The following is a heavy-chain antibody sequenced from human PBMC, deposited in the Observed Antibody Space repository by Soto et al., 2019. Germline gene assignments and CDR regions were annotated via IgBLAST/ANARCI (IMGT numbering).Heavy chain of an antibody. V-gene: IGHV3-7*03. D-gene: IGHD6-6*01. CDR2: IKQEGSEK. CDR1: GFTFSSYG. Sequence: GGSLRLSCAASGFTFSSYGMSGVRQAPGKGLEGVANIKQEGSEKYYVDSVKGRFTISRDNSKNTLYLQMNSLRAEDTAVYYCAKDHLYSSSDYWGQGTLVTVSS. CDR3: AKDHLYSSSDY. J-gene: IGHJ4*02.